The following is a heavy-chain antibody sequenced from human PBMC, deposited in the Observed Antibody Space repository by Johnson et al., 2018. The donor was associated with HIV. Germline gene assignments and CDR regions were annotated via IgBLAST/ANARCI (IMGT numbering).Heavy chain of an antibody. V-gene: IGHV3-7*03. J-gene: IGHJ3*02. CDR1: GFTFSSYW. Sequence: VKLVESGGGLVQPGGSLRLSCAASGFTFSSYWMSWVRQAPGTGLEWVAKIEQDGSEKYYVDSVKGRFTISRDNAKNSLNLQMNSLRAEDTAVYYCASDNGGTKDAFDMWGQGTMVTVSS. D-gene: IGHD3-10*01. CDR2: IEQDGSEK. CDR3: ASDNGGTKDAFDM.